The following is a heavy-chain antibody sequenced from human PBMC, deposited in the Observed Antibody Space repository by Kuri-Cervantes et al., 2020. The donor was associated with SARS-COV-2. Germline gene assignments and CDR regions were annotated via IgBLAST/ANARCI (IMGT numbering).Heavy chain of an antibody. CDR1: GFTFSSYA. CDR3: ARGFKQSNGVDY. CDR2: ISSSSSYI. V-gene: IGHV3-21*01. D-gene: IGHD2-8*01. J-gene: IGHJ4*02. Sequence: GGSLRLSCAASGFTFSSYAMSWVRQAPGKGLEWVSSISSSSSYIYYADSVKGRFTISRDSAKNSLYLQMNSLRAEDTAVYYCARGFKQSNGVDYWGQGTLVTVSS.